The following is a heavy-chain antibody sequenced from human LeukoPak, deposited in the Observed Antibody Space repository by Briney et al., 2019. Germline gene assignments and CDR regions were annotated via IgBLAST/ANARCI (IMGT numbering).Heavy chain of an antibody. D-gene: IGHD2-15*01. CDR1: GGSISSNIYY. CDR2: IYYSGST. CDR3: ARLGYCSGGSCHHDY. J-gene: IGHJ4*02. V-gene: IGHV4-39*01. Sequence: SETLSPTCTVSGGSISSNIYYWAWIRQPPGKGLEWIATIYYSGSTYYNPSLKSRVTISVDTSKNQFSLKMTSVTAADTAVYYCARLGYCSGGSCHHDYWGQGTLVTVSS.